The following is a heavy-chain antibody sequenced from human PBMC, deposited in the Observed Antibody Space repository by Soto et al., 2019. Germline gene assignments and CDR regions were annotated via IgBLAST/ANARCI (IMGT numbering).Heavy chain of an antibody. CDR1: GGSISSGGYY. J-gene: IGHJ4*02. D-gene: IGHD3-3*01. CDR2: IYYSGST. Sequence: PSETLSLTCTVSGGSISSGGYYWSWIRQHPGKGLEWIGYIYYSGSTYYNPSLKSRVTISVDTSKNQFSLKLSSVTAADTAVYYCARDSTIFGVVPTFDYWGQGTLVTVSS. V-gene: IGHV4-31*03. CDR3: ARDSTIFGVVPTFDY.